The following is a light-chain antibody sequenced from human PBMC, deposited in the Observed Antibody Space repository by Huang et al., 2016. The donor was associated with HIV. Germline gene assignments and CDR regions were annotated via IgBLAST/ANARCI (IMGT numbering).Light chain of an antibody. CDR3: QQSHSTPYS. CDR2: SAS. CDR1: QSISDY. V-gene: IGKV1-39*01. J-gene: IGKJ2*01. Sequence: DIQMTQSPSSLSASVGDRVTITCRASQSISDYLNWYQQKPGKAPKLLMYSASILQNGVPSRFSGSGSGTDFTLTISGLQSEEFASYYCQQSHSTPYSFCQGTKLEIK.